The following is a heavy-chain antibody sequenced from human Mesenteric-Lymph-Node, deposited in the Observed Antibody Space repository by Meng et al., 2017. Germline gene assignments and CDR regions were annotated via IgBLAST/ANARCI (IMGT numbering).Heavy chain of an antibody. J-gene: IGHJ4*02. CDR3: ARYFDFL. CDR2: IKEDGSEK. V-gene: IGHV3-7*01. D-gene: IGHD3-9*01. Sequence: ETLSLTCAVSGFSFSNHWMSWVRQAPGKGLEWVANIKEDGSEKYYVDSVKGRFTISRDNAKNSLYLEMNSLRVEDTAVYYCARYFDFLWGQGTLVTVSS. CDR1: GFSFSNHW.